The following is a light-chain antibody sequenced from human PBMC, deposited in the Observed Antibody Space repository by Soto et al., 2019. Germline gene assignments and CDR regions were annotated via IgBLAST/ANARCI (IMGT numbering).Light chain of an antibody. CDR3: CSYAGSYTLV. CDR1: SSDVGAYNY. CDR2: DVS. J-gene: IGLJ2*01. V-gene: IGLV2-11*01. Sequence: QSALTQPSSVSGSPGQSVTISCTGTSSDVGAYNYVSWYQQHPGKAPKLMIYDVSKRPSGVPDRFFGSKSGNTASLTISGLQAEDEADYYCCSYAGSYTLVFGGGTKLTVL.